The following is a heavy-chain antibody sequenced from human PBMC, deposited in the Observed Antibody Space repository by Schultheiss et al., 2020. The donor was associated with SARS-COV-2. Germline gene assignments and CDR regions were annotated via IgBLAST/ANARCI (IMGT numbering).Heavy chain of an antibody. CDR2: IIPILGIA. CDR1: GGTFSSYA. D-gene: IGHD3-3*01. CDR3: AKDRTFRLETIFGVVIDY. J-gene: IGHJ4*02. V-gene: IGHV1-69*04. Sequence: SVKVSCKASGGTFSSYAISWVRQAPGQGLEWMGRIIPILGIANYAQKFQGRVTITADKSTSTAYMELSSLRSEDTAVYYCAKDRTFRLETIFGVVIDYWGQGTLVTVSS.